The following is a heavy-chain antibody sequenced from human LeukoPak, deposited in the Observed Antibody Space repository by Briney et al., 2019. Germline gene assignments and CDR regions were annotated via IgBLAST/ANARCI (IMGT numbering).Heavy chain of an antibody. D-gene: IGHD3-10*01. CDR2: IYTSGST. Sequence: PSQTLSLTCTVSGGSISSGNYYWSWIRQPAGKGLEWIGRIYTSGSTNYNPSLKSRVTISVDTSKNQFSLKLSSVTAADTAVYYCAREWFLPDYWGQGTLVTVSS. CDR1: GGSISSGNYY. V-gene: IGHV4-61*02. J-gene: IGHJ4*02. CDR3: AREWFLPDY.